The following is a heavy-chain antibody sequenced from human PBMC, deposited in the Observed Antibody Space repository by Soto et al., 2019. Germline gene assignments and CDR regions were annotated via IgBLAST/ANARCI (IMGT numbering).Heavy chain of an antibody. Sequence: GGSLRLSCAASGFTFSSYGMHWVRQAPGKGLEWVAVIWYDGSNKYYADSVKGRFTISRDNSKNTLYLQMNSLRAEDTAVYYCAREPTKSPNYYYYYGMDVWGQGTTVTVSS. CDR2: IWYDGSNK. CDR3: AREPTKSPNYYYYYGMDV. J-gene: IGHJ6*02. V-gene: IGHV3-33*01. D-gene: IGHD1-26*01. CDR1: GFTFSSYG.